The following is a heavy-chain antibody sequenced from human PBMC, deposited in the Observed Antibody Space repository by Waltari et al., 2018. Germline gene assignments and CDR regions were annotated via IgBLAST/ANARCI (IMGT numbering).Heavy chain of an antibody. Sequence: QVQLQQWGAGLLKPSETLSLTCDVYGGSFNTYSWAWIRQPPEKGLEWIGEINYMGDATYHPSLKSRLTISLDTSKNRFSLKLNAVTAADTAVYYCAGGTIGSGSYYDGGMDVWGQGTTVTVSS. CDR3: AGGTIGSGSYYDGGMDV. V-gene: IGHV4-34*01. D-gene: IGHD1-26*01. CDR2: INYMGDA. CDR1: GGSFNTYS. J-gene: IGHJ6*02.